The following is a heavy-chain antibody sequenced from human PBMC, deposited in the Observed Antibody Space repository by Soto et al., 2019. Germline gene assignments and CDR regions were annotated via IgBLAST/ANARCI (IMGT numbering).Heavy chain of an antibody. J-gene: IGHJ6*02. Sequence: LSLTCTVSGGSVSSSGSYWGWIRQPPGKGLEWIGTISYSGSTYYSPSLKSRVTISVDTSKSQFSLKLSSVTAADTAVYYCARRYFYGSGKYGLDVWGQGTAVTVSS. D-gene: IGHD3-10*01. CDR2: ISYSGST. CDR1: GGSVSSSGSY. V-gene: IGHV4-39*01. CDR3: ARRYFYGSGKYGLDV.